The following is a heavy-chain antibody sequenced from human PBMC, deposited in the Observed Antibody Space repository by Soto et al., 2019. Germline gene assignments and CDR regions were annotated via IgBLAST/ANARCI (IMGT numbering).Heavy chain of an antibody. D-gene: IGHD2-15*01. V-gene: IGHV3-23*01. CDR2: ISGSGGST. CDR1: GFTFSSCA. Sequence: SLRLSCAASGFTFSSCAMSWVRQAPGKGLEWVSAISGSGGSTYYADSVKGRFTISRDNSKNTLYLQMNSLRAEDTAVYYCAKFDRIVVVVARDYWGQGTLVTVSS. CDR3: AKFDRIVVVVARDY. J-gene: IGHJ4*02.